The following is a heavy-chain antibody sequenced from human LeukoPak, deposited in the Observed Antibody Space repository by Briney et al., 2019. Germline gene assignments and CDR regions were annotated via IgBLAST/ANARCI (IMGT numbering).Heavy chain of an antibody. V-gene: IGHV3-53*01. Sequence: GGSLRLSCAASGFTVSSNYMSWVRQAPGKGLEWVSVIYSGGSTYYADSVKGRFTISRDNSKNTLYLQMNSLRAEDTAVYYCAKALSMTTVGYLQHWGQGTLVPVSS. J-gene: IGHJ1*01. CDR2: IYSGGST. CDR1: GFTVSSNY. D-gene: IGHD4-17*01. CDR3: AKALSMTTVGYLQH.